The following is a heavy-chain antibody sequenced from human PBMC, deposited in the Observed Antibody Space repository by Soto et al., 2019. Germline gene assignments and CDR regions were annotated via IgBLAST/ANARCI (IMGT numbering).Heavy chain of an antibody. CDR2: IYYSGST. Sequence: SETLSLTCTVSGGSISSGDYYWSWIRQPSGKGLEWIGYIYYSGSTYYNPSLKSRVTISVDTSKNQYSLKLSSVTAADTAVYYCARDYYDNSGQYYSDYWGQGTLVTVSS. V-gene: IGHV4-30-4*01. D-gene: IGHD3-22*01. CDR1: GGSISSGDYY. J-gene: IGHJ4*02. CDR3: ARDYYDNSGQYYSDY.